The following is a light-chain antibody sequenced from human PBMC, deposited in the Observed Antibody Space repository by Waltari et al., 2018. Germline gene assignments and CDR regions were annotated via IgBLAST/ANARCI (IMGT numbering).Light chain of an antibody. CDR3: AAWDDRLRGPL. J-gene: IGLJ2*01. V-gene: IGLV1-47*01. CDR2: RDN. Sequence: QSVLTQPPSASGTPGPRVTISCSGSGSTTAPTYPTWSRQLPGMAPRLLIYRDNQRPPGVPDRFSGSQSGTSASLAISGLRSEDEADYYCAAWDDRLRGPLFGGGTKLTVL. CDR1: GSTTAPTY.